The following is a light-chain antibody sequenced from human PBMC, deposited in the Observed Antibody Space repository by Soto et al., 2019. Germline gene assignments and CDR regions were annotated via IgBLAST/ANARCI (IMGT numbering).Light chain of an antibody. J-gene: IGLJ2*01. CDR2: YDS. Sequence: SYELTQPPSVSVAPGKTARITCGGHNIGSKSEHWYQQKPGQAPVLVIYYDSDRPSGIPERFSGSNSGNTATLTISRVEAGDEADYYCQVWDSSSDHVVFGGGTKLTVL. V-gene: IGLV3-21*04. CDR1: NIGSKS. CDR3: QVWDSSSDHVV.